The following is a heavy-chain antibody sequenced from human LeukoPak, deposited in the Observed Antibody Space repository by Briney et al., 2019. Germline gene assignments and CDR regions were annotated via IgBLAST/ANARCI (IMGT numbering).Heavy chain of an antibody. J-gene: IGHJ4*02. CDR3: ARDGPHYDFWSGSTNYFDY. CDR2: ISSSSSYI. V-gene: IGHV3-21*01. Sequence: PGGSLRLSCAASGFTFSSYSMNWVRQAPGKGLEWVSSISSSSSYIYYADSVKGRFTISRDNAKNSLYLQMNSLRAEGTAVYYCARDGPHYDFWSGSTNYFDYWGQGTLVTVSS. D-gene: IGHD3-3*01. CDR1: GFTFSSYS.